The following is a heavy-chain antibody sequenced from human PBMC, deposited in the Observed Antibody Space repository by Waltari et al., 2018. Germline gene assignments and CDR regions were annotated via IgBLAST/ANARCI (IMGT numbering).Heavy chain of an antibody. J-gene: IGHJ4*02. V-gene: IGHV3-21*01. D-gene: IGHD6-19*01. CDR2: ISSSSSYI. Sequence: EVQLVESGGGLVKPGGSLRLSCAASGFTFSSYSMNWVRQAPGKGLEWVSSISSSSSYIYYADSVKGRFTISRDNAKNSLYLQMNSLRAEDTAVYYCARGLAVAGPFDYWGQGTLVTVSS. CDR1: GFTFSSYS. CDR3: ARGLAVAGPFDY.